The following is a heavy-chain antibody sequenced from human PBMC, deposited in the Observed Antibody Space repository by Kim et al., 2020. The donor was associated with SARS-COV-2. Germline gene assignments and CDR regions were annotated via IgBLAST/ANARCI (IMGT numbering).Heavy chain of an antibody. CDR2: IIPIFGTA. Sequence: SVKVSCKASGGTFSSYAISWVRQAPGQGLEWMGGIIPIFGTANYAQKFQGRVTITADESTSTAYMELSSLRSEDTAVYYCARDFQYYYDSSGYYSVSAFDIWGQGTMVTVSS. J-gene: IGHJ3*02. D-gene: IGHD3-22*01. CDR3: ARDFQYYYDSSGYYSVSAFDI. V-gene: IGHV1-69*13. CDR1: GGTFSSYA.